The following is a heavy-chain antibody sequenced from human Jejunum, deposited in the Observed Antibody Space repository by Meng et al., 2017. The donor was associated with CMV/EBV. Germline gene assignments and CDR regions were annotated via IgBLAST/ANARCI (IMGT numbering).Heavy chain of an antibody. V-gene: IGHV4-4*07. J-gene: IGHJ5*02. CDR2: IYTSGST. D-gene: IGHD1-26*01. Sequence: QVQLQESGPGRVKSSETLSLTCFVSAGSISGYYWSWIRQPAGKGLEWIGRIYTSGSTHYNPSLKSRLTMSVDLSNNQISLKLRSVTAADTAVYYCARESGSYYWFDPWGQGTLVTVSS. CDR3: ARESGSYYWFDP. CDR1: AGSISGYY.